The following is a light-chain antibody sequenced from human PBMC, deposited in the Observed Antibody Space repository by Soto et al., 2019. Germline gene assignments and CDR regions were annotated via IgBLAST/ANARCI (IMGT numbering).Light chain of an antibody. V-gene: IGLV1-40*01. Sequence: QSVLTQPPSVSGATGQRVTISCTWSSSNIGANYDVHWYQQRPGSAPKLLIFANTNRPSGVPDRFSGSKSGTSASLAITGLQAEDEGDYYCQSYDNTLSARYVVGTGTKAPS. CDR1: SSNIGANYD. CDR2: ANT. J-gene: IGLJ1*01. CDR3: QSYDNTLSARYV.